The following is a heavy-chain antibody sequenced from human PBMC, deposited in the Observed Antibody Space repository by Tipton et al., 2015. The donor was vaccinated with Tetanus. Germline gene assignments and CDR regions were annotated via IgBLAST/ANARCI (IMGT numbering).Heavy chain of an antibody. CDR1: GVSISTSDW. CDR2: IFHDGTT. Sequence: SLRLSCAVSGVSISTSDWWSWVRQPPGKGLEWIGEIFHDGTTNYNPSLKSRVTISVDKSKSQFSLKWTSVTAADTAVYYCARERYIHYGMDVWGQGTTVTVSS. D-gene: IGHD1-1*01. V-gene: IGHV4-4*02. J-gene: IGHJ6*02. CDR3: ARERYIHYGMDV.